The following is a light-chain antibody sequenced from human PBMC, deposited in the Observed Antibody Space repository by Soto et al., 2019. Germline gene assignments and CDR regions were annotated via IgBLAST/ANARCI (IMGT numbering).Light chain of an antibody. CDR2: DVN. Sequence: QSALTQPASVSGSPGQSITVSCTAVSSDVGGSIYVSWYQHHPGKAPRLIIFDVNNRPSGVSARFSGSKSGNTASLTISGLQPEDEGHYYCTSYRRGPLYVFGTGTKVTVL. CDR3: TSYRRGPLYV. V-gene: IGLV2-14*03. J-gene: IGLJ1*01. CDR1: SSDVGGSIY.